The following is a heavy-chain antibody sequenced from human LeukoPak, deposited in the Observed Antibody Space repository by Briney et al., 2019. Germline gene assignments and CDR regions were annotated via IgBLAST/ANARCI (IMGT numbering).Heavy chain of an antibody. Sequence: ASQTLSLTCTVSGGSISSGSYYWSWIRQPAGKGLEWIGRIYTSGSTNYNPSLKSRVTISVDTSKNQFFLKLSSVTAADTAMYYCAKVVPRGGFGEAAVYWFDPWGQGTLVTVSS. D-gene: IGHD6-25*01. CDR1: GGSISSGSYY. CDR3: AKVVPRGGFGEAAVYWFDP. V-gene: IGHV4-61*02. J-gene: IGHJ5*02. CDR2: IYTSGST.